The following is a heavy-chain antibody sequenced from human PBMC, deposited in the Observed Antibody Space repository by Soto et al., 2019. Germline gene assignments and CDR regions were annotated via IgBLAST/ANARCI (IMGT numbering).Heavy chain of an antibody. V-gene: IGHV1-46*01. D-gene: IGHD5-12*01. Sequence: QVQLVQSGAEVKQTGASVKVSCKASGYTFTSYYMHWVRQAPGQGLEWMGIINPIGISTSYAQKFQGRVTMTRDTSMSTVYMELSSLRSEDTAVYYCARDREGDGYVYAMDVWGQGTTVTVSS. CDR3: ARDREGDGYVYAMDV. J-gene: IGHJ6*02. CDR1: GYTFTSYY. CDR2: INPIGIST.